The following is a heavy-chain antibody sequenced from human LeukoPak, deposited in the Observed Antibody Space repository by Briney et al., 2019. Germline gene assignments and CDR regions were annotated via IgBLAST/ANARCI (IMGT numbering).Heavy chain of an antibody. V-gene: IGHV4-59*01. CDR3: ARAWYSSGWTVAY. Sequence: SETLSLTCTVSGGSISSYYWSWVRQPPGKGLEWIGYIYYSGITNYNPSLKSRVTISVDTSKNQFSLKLTSVTAADTAVYYCARAWYSSGWTVAYWGQGNLVTVSS. CDR2: IYYSGIT. CDR1: GGSISSYY. D-gene: IGHD6-19*01. J-gene: IGHJ4*02.